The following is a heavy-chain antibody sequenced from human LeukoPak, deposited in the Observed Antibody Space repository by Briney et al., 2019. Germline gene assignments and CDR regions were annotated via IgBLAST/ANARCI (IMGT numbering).Heavy chain of an antibody. D-gene: IGHD5-24*01. J-gene: IGHJ4*02. CDR1: GFTFSSYS. CDR2: ISSSSSYI. Sequence: PGGSLRLSCAASGFTFSSYSMNWVRQAPGKGLEWVSSISSSSSYIYYADSVKGRFTISRDNAKNSLYLQMNSLRAEDTAVYYCARVVEMATITTFDYWGQGTLVTVSS. V-gene: IGHV3-21*01. CDR3: ARVVEMATITTFDY.